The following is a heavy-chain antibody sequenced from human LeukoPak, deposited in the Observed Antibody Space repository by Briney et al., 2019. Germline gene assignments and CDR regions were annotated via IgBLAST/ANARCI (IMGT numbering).Heavy chain of an antibody. V-gene: IGHV1-69*05. CDR1: GGTFSSYA. Sequence: ASVKVSCKASGGTFSSYAISWVRQAPGQGLEWMGGIIPIFGTANYAQKFQGRVTITTDESTSTAYMELSSLRSEDTAVYYCASRCSSTSCRYYFDYWGQGTPVTVSS. CDR3: ASRCSSTSCRYYFDY. D-gene: IGHD2-2*01. CDR2: IIPIFGTA. J-gene: IGHJ4*02.